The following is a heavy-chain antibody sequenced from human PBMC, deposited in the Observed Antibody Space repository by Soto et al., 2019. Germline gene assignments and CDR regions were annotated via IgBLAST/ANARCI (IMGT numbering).Heavy chain of an antibody. J-gene: IGHJ5*02. CDR2: INPNSGGT. V-gene: IGHV1-2*02. Sequence: QVQLVQSGAEVKKPGASVKVSCKASGYTFTGYYMHWVRQAPGQGLEWMGWINPNSGGTNYAQKFQGGVTMTRDTSISTAYMELSRLRSDDTAVYYCARDGYCSGGSCGEGWFDPWGQGTLVTVSS. D-gene: IGHD2-15*01. CDR3: ARDGYCSGGSCGEGWFDP. CDR1: GYTFTGYY.